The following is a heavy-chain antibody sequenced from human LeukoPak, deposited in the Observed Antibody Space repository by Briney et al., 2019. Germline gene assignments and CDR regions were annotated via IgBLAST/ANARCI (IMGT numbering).Heavy chain of an antibody. V-gene: IGHV3-7*03. J-gene: IGHJ4*02. Sequence: GGSLRLSCAASGFTFNRDWTAWVRQAPGKGLEWVANIKEDGSEKNYVDSVKGRFTISRDNSKNTLYLQMNSLRAEDTAVYYCARSGSSGYYYAAGSVPGFDYWGQGTLVTVSS. D-gene: IGHD3-22*01. CDR3: ARSGSSGYYYAAGSVPGFDY. CDR1: GFTFNRDW. CDR2: IKEDGSEK.